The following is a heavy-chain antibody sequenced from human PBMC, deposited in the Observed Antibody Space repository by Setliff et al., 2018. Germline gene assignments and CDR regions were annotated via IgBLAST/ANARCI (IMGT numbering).Heavy chain of an antibody. Sequence: SETLSLTCAVYGGSFSGYYWSWIRQPPGKGLEWIGEINHSGSTNYNPSLKSRVTISVDTSKNQFSLKLSSVTAADTAVYYCARRRSNYDYVWGSYRYDYYYYGMDVWGQGTTVTVSS. V-gene: IGHV4-34*01. D-gene: IGHD3-16*02. CDR3: ARRRSNYDYVWGSYRYDYYYYGMDV. CDR1: GGSFSGYY. J-gene: IGHJ6*02. CDR2: INHSGST.